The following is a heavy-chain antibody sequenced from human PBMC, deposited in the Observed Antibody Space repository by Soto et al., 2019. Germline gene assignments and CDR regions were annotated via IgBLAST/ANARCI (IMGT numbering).Heavy chain of an antibody. V-gene: IGHV1-69*01. J-gene: IGHJ5*02. CDR1: GGSFSSFA. Sequence: QVHLVQSGAEVKKPGTSVSVSCKASGGSFSSFAITWVRQAPGQGLEWMGEIIPIFDTRNYAQKFQGRLTFTVDESTNTAYMELSSLRSEDTAVYYCAEAGYNEIHGLNLRFSWFDPWGQGTLVTVSS. CDR2: IIPIFDTR. D-gene: IGHD2-2*02. CDR3: AEAGYNEIHGLNLRFSWFDP.